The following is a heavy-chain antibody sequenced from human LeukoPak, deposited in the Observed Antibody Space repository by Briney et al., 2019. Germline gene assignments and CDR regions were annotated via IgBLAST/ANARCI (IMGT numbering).Heavy chain of an antibody. D-gene: IGHD3-22*01. J-gene: IGHJ4*02. Sequence: ASVKVSCKASGYTFTSYAMNWVRQAPGQGLEWMGWINTNTGNPTYAQGFTGRFVFSLDTSVSTAYLQISSLKAEDTAVYYCARVSPTPFFYDSSGPRSPDFDYWGQGTLVTVSS. CDR2: INTNTGNP. CDR1: GYTFTSYA. V-gene: IGHV7-4-1*02. CDR3: ARVSPTPFFYDSSGPRSPDFDY.